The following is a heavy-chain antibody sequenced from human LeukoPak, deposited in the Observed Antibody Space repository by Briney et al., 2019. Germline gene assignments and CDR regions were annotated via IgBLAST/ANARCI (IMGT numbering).Heavy chain of an antibody. D-gene: IGHD3-22*01. J-gene: IGHJ3*02. Sequence: PGTSVKVSCKASGFTFSSSTMQWVRQARGQRLEWIGWIVVGSGNTNYAQKFQERATISRDMSTSTAYMELSSLTSEDTAVFYCAADGPADLFDGSEDPPRDAFEIWGQGTMVTVSS. CDR2: IVVGSGNT. CDR1: GFTFSSST. V-gene: IGHV1-58*02. CDR3: AADGPADLFDGSEDPPRDAFEI.